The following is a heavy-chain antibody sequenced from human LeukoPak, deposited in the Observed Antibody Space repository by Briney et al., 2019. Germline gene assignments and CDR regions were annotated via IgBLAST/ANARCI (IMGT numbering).Heavy chain of an antibody. CDR3: AKDSRDYYFDY. J-gene: IGHJ4*02. V-gene: IGHV3-73*01. CDR1: GFTFSGSA. CDR2: IRSKANSYAT. D-gene: IGHD3-22*01. Sequence: GGSLRLSCAASGFTFSGSAMHWVRQASGKGLEWVGRIRSKANSYATAYAASVKGRFTISRDDSKNTAYLQMNSLKTEDTAVYYCAKDSRDYYFDYWGQGTLVTVSS.